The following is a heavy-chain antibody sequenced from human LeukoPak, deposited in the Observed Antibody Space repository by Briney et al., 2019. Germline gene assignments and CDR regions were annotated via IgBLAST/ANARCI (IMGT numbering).Heavy chain of an antibody. CDR2: IYSGSST. V-gene: IGHV3-53*05. J-gene: IGHJ4*02. D-gene: IGHD5-18*01. CDR3: ARESGALRGYSYGH. Sequence: GGSLRLSCAASGFTVSSNYMNWVRQAPGKGLEWVSLIYSGSSTNYGDSVRGRFTISRDNSKNNMYLQMNSLRAEDTALYYCARESGALRGYSYGHWGQGTLVTVSS. CDR1: GFTVSSNY.